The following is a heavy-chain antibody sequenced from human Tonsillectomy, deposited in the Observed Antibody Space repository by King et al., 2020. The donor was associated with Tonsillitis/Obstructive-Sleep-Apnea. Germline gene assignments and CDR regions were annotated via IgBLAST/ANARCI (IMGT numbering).Heavy chain of an antibody. V-gene: IGHV3-7*04. CDR2: INQDGSEK. J-gene: IGHJ4*02. CDR3: ARDHSY. CDR1: RFTFSGFW. D-gene: IGHD1-26*01. Sequence: VQLVESGGGLVQPGGSLRLSWAASRFTFSGFWMTWVRQAPGKGLEWVANINQDGSEKYYGDSVKGRFAISRDNAKNSLFLQMNSLRAEDTAIYYCARDHSYWGQGTLVTVSS.